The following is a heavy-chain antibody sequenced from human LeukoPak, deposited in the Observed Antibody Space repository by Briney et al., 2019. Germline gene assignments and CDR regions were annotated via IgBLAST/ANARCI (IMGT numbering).Heavy chain of an antibody. CDR1: GGSISAYY. D-gene: IGHD3-9*01. J-gene: IGHJ4*02. Sequence: SETLSLTCTVSGGSISAYYWSWIRQPAGKGLEWIGHIYYSGSSDYNPSLKSRVTMSVDTSKNQFSLQLTSVTAADTAVYYCARLRSGTGYFDFWGQGTLVTVSS. V-gene: IGHV4-4*07. CDR3: ARLRSGTGYFDF. CDR2: IYYSGSS.